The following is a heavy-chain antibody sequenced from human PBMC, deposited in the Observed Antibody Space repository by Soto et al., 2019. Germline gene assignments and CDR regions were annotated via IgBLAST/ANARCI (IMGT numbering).Heavy chain of an antibody. Sequence: GEPLKFSCKGSGYSFTSYWIGWVRQMPGKGLEWMGIIYPGDPDTRYSPSFQGQVTISADKSISTAYLQWSSLKASDTAMYYCARRAIAAAGPVGNWFDPWGQGTLVTVSS. CDR3: ARRAIAAAGPVGNWFDP. J-gene: IGHJ5*02. V-gene: IGHV5-51*01. CDR1: GYSFTSYW. CDR2: IYPGDPDT. D-gene: IGHD6-13*01.